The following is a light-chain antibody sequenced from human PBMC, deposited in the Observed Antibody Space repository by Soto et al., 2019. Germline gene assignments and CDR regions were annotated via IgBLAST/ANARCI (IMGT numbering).Light chain of an antibody. V-gene: IGLV2-14*01. CDR1: SSDVGGYNY. CDR3: SAYTARSTLV. J-gene: IGLJ3*02. CDR2: EVR. Sequence: QSVLTQPASVSGSPGQSITISCTGTSSDVGGYNYVSWYQQHPGKAPKVIIYEVRNRPSGISSRFSGSRSGNTASLTISGLQPEDEGDYYCSAYTARSTLVFGGGTKVTVL.